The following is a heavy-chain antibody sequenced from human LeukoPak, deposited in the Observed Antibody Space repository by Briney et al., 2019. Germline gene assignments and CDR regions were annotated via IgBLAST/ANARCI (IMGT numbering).Heavy chain of an antibody. CDR2: ISSSSSYI. J-gene: IGHJ4*02. Sequence: KPGGSLRLSCAASGFTFSSYSMNWVRQAPGKGLEWVSSISSSSSYIHYADSVKGRFTISRDNAKNSLYLQMNSLRAGDTAVYYCARDAVASNYYGSGSYGYYFDYWGQGTLVTVSS. V-gene: IGHV3-21*01. D-gene: IGHD3-10*01. CDR3: ARDAVASNYYGSGSYGYYFDY. CDR1: GFTFSSYS.